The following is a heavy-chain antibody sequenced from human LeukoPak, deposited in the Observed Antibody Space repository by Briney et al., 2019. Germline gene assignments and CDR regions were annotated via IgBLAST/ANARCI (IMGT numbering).Heavy chain of an antibody. D-gene: IGHD5-18*01. CDR2: IYYSGST. CDR3: ARDPDTAVPHFDY. CDR1: GGSINSTNYY. V-gene: IGHV4-39*07. J-gene: IGHJ4*02. Sequence: PSETLSLTCTVSGGSINSTNYYWGRIRQPPGKGLEWIGSIYYSGSTYYNPSLRSRVTISVDTSKNQFSLNLSSVTAADTAVYYCARDPDTAVPHFDYWGQGTLVTVSS.